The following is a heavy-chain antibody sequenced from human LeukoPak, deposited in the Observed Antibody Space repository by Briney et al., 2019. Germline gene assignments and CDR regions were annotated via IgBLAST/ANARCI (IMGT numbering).Heavy chain of an antibody. CDR3: AKAGSSLFWD. J-gene: IGHJ4*02. CDR1: GFTFRNSW. Sequence: GGSLRLSCAASGFTFRNSWMSWVRQAPGKGLEWVANIEVDGSEKYYVDSVEGRFDISRDNAKNSLYLQMNSLRGEDTAVYYCAKAGSSLFWDWGQGTLVTVSS. CDR2: IEVDGSEK. D-gene: IGHD3-3*01. V-gene: IGHV3-7*01.